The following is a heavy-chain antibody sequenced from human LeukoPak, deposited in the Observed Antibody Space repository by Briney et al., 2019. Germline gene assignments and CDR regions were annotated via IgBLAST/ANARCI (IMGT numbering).Heavy chain of an antibody. CDR1: GYTFTSYY. D-gene: IGHD3-22*01. CDR2: ISPSGGST. J-gene: IGHJ4*02. V-gene: IGHV1-46*01. Sequence: ASVKVSCKASGYTFTSYYMHWVRQAPGQGLEWMGIISPSGGSTSYAQKFQGRVTMTRDTSTSTVYMELSSLRSEDTAVYYCARVCYYDSSGYYYGYFDYWGQGTLVTVSS. CDR3: ARVCYYDSSGYYYGYFDY.